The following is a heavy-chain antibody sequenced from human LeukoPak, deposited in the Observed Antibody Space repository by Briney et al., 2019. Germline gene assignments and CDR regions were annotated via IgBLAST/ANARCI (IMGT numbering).Heavy chain of an antibody. Sequence: GGSLRLSCAASGFTFSNYGMHWVRQAPGKGLEWVAFIRYDGSNKFYGDSVKGRFTISRDNSKNTVYLEMNSLRAEDTAVYYCAIDLNYYDRSGRPYWGQGTLVTVSS. J-gene: IGHJ4*02. CDR2: IRYDGSNK. V-gene: IGHV3-30*02. CDR1: GFTFSNYG. CDR3: AIDLNYYDRSGRPY. D-gene: IGHD3-22*01.